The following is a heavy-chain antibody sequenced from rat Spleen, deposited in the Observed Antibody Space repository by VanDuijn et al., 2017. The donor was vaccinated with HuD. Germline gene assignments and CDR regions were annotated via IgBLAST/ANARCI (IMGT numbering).Heavy chain of an antibody. J-gene: IGHJ2*01. CDR1: GYTFTSYY. CDR2: INTGSGGT. V-gene: IGHV1-43*01. Sequence: QVQLQQSGAELAKPGSSVKISCKASGYTFTSYYINWIKQTTGQGLEYIGYINTGSGGTYYNEKFKDKATLTVDKSSSTAFMELSSLTPEDTAVYYCSRGDYFDYWGQGVMVTVSS. CDR3: SRGDYFDY.